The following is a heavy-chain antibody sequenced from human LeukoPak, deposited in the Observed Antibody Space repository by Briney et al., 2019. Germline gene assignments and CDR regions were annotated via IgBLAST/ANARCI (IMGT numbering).Heavy chain of an antibody. V-gene: IGHV3-30*02. D-gene: IGHD3-10*01. CDR3: AKDRDGSGTYEKFLDV. J-gene: IGHJ6*02. CDR2: IRSDTTSK. CDR1: GFTFSYYA. Sequence: GWSLRLSCATSGFTFSYYAMHWVRQAPGRGLEWVALIRSDTTSKYYADSVKGRFTVSRDNSKNTLYLQMNSLRPEDTAVYHCAKDRDGSGTYEKFLDVWGQGTMVTVSS.